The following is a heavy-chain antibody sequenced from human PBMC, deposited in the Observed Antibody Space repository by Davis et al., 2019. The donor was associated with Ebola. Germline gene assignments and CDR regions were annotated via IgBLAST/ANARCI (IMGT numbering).Heavy chain of an antibody. V-gene: IGHV1-8*01. D-gene: IGHD2-15*01. Sequence: AASVKVSCKASGYTFTSYDINWVRQATGQGLEWMGWMNPNSGNTGYAQKFQGRVTMTRNTSISTAYMELSSLRSEDTAVYYCARAVRYPVVVTRSSRKYYFDYWGQGTLVTVSS. CDR3: ARAVRYPVVVTRSSRKYYFDY. J-gene: IGHJ4*02. CDR2: MNPNSGNT. CDR1: GYTFTSYD.